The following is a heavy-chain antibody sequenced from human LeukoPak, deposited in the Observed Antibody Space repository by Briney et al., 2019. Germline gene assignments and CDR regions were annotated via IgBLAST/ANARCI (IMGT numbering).Heavy chain of an antibody. Sequence: PSETLSLTCAVSGASVSSGNWWNWARQSPGKRLEWIAEILYTGDTNYNPSLRSRVTLSIDNSNNEASLKLASVTAADSAVYYCARAQRGCSANSCYLDPWGPGILVTVSS. CDR3: ARAQRGCSANSCYLDP. D-gene: IGHD2-15*01. CDR2: ILYTGDT. J-gene: IGHJ5*02. CDR1: GASVSSGNW. V-gene: IGHV4-4*02.